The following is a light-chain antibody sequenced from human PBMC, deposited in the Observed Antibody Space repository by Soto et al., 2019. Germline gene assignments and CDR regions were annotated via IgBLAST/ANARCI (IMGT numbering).Light chain of an antibody. CDR3: QQYSSWPLT. CDR2: DVS. Sequence: EIVLTQSPATLSLSPGERATLSCRASQSVSSFLAWYQQKPGQAPRLLVFDVSNRATGIPARFSGSGSGTDFTLTISSLEPEELAISYCQQYSSWPLTFGGGTKVEIK. CDR1: QSVSSF. J-gene: IGKJ4*01. V-gene: IGKV3-11*01.